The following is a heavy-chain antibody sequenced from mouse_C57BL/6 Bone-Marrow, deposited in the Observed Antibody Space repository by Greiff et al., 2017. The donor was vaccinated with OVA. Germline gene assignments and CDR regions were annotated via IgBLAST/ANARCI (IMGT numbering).Heavy chain of an antibody. CDR2: IYPGDGDT. CDR1: GYAFSSSW. CDR3: ASYLFAY. D-gene: IGHD5-5*01. V-gene: IGHV1-82*01. Sequence: VQLQQSGPELVKPGASVKISCKASGYAFSSSWMNWVKQRPGKGLEWIGRIYPGDGDTNYNGKFKGKATLTADKSSSTAYMQLSSLTSEDSAVYFCASYLFAYWGQGTLVTVSA. J-gene: IGHJ3*01.